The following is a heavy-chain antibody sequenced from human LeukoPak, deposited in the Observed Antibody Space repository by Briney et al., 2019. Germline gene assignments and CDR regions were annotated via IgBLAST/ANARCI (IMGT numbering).Heavy chain of an antibody. J-gene: IGHJ5*02. D-gene: IGHD3-22*01. CDR2: IYTSGST. CDR1: GGSISSYY. CDR3: ARDGHYYDSSAPTFGNWFDP. Sequence: SETLSLTCTVSGGSISSYYWSWTRQPAGKGLEWIGRIYTSGSTNYNPSLKSRVTMSVDTSKKQFSLKLSSVTAADTAVYYCARDGHYYDSSAPTFGNWFDPWGQGTLVTVSS. V-gene: IGHV4-4*07.